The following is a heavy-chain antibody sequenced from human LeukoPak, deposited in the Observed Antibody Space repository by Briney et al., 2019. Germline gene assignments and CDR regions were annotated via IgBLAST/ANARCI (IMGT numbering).Heavy chain of an antibody. Sequence: ASVKVSCKASGYTFTSYGISWVRQAPGQGLEWMGWISAYNGNTNYAQKLQGRVTMTTDTSTSTAYMELRSLRSDDTAVYYCARVSFSMVRGVIPVPYYFDYWGQGTLVTVSS. CDR2: ISAYNGNT. J-gene: IGHJ4*02. D-gene: IGHD3-10*01. V-gene: IGHV1-18*01. CDR3: ARVSFSMVRGVIPVPYYFDY. CDR1: GYTFTSYG.